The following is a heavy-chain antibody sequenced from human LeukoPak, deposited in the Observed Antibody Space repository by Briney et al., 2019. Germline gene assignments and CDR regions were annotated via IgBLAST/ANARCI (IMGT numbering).Heavy chain of an antibody. Sequence: GASVKVSCKASGGTFSSYAISWVRQAPGQGLEWMGRIIPIFGTANYAQKFQGRVTITADESTSTAYVELSSLRSEDTAVYYCARDPYYYDSSGYYYPLDYWGQGTLVTVSS. CDR1: GGTFSSYA. CDR3: ARDPYYYDSSGYYYPLDY. CDR2: IIPIFGTA. V-gene: IGHV1-69*15. J-gene: IGHJ4*02. D-gene: IGHD3-22*01.